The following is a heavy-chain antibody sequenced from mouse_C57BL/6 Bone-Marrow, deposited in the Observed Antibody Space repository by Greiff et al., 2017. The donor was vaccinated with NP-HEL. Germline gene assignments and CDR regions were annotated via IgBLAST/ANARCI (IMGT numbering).Heavy chain of an antibody. CDR2: INSRSGYT. Sequence: QVQLKQSGAELARPGASLKMSCKASGYTFTHHTMHWVKQRPGQGLEWIGYINSRSGYTNYNQKFKDKATLTADKSSSTAYMQLSSLTSEDSAVYYCARRDGYYAMDYWGQGTSVTVSS. CDR1: GYTFTHHT. CDR3: ARRDGYYAMDY. D-gene: IGHD1-2*01. J-gene: IGHJ4*01. V-gene: IGHV1-4*01.